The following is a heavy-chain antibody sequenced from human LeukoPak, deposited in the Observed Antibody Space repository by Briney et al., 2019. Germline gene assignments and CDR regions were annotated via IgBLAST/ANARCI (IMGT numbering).Heavy chain of an antibody. CDR3: ASSRELYGFDI. D-gene: IGHD1-26*01. J-gene: IGHJ3*02. V-gene: IGHV3-21*01. CDR1: GFTFRSYT. Sequence: NPGGSLRLSCAASGFTFRSYTINWVRQAPGEGLEWVSSISSTSSYIYYADSVKGRFTISRDNTNNSLFLQMNSLRAEDTAVYYCASSRELYGFDIWGQGTMVTVSS. CDR2: ISSTSSYI.